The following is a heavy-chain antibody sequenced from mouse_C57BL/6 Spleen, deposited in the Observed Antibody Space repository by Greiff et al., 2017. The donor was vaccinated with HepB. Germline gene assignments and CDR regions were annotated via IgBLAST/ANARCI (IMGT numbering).Heavy chain of an antibody. D-gene: IGHD1-1*01. J-gene: IGHJ3*01. Sequence: EVKLQESGAELVRPGASVKLSCTASGFNIQDYYMHWVKQRPEQGLEWIGRIDPEDGDTEYAPKFQGKATMTADTSSNTAYLQLSSLTSEDTAVYYCTRVYYYGPWFAYWGQGTLVTVSA. CDR2: IDPEDGDT. CDR1: GFNIQDYY. V-gene: IGHV14-1*01. CDR3: TRVYYYGPWFAY.